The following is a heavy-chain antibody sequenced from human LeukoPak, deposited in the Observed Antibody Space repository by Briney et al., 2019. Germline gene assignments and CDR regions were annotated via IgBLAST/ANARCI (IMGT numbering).Heavy chain of an antibody. Sequence: PRASVKVSCKASGGTFSSYAISWVRQAPGQGLEWMGGIIPIFGTANYAQKFQGRVTITADKSTSTAYMELSSLRSEDTAVYCCATERLTIVVVVAATGYGMDVWGKGTTVTVSS. V-gene: IGHV1-69*06. CDR2: IIPIFGTA. CDR1: GGTFSSYA. J-gene: IGHJ6*04. CDR3: ATERLTIVVVVAATGYGMDV. D-gene: IGHD2-15*01.